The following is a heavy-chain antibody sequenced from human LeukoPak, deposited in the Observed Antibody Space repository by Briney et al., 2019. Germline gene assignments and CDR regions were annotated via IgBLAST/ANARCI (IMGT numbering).Heavy chain of an antibody. V-gene: IGHV3-23*01. CDR2: ISGSGGST. CDR3: AKDQGRSSGWHP. D-gene: IGHD6-19*01. Sequence: GGSLRLSCAASGSTFSNYAMSWVRQAPGKGLEWVSAISGSGGSTYYADSVKGRFTISRDNSKNTLYLQMNSLRAEDTAVYYCAKDQGRSSGWHPWGQGTLVTVSS. J-gene: IGHJ5*02. CDR1: GSTFSNYA.